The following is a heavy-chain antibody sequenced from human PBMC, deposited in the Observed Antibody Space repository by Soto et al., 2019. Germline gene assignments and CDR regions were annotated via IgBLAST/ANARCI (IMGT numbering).Heavy chain of an antibody. CDR1: GFIFSNYA. D-gene: IGHD2-21*02. J-gene: IGHJ3*02. V-gene: IGHV3-23*01. Sequence: EVQMLESGGGLVQPGGSLRLSCAASGFIFSNYAMSWVRQAPGKGLEWVAGMGGANGDTYYADSVRGRFDISRDNSKRPLFQKRNSLRAEDTAVYYCAKERVTHNPVWDPFDIGAKGKMVTVSS. CDR3: AKERVTHNPVWDPFDI. CDR2: MGGANGDT.